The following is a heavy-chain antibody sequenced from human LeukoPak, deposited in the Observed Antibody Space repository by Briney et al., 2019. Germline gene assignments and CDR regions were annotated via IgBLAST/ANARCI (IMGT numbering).Heavy chain of an antibody. CDR3: ARLLLPRSGSYYRFDP. CDR1: GGSFSGYY. D-gene: IGHD1-26*01. Sequence: SETLSLTCAVYGGSFSGYYWSWIRQPPGKGLEWIGEINHSGSTNYNPSLKSRVTISVDTSKNQFSLKLSSVTAADTAVYYCARLLLPRSGSYYRFDPWGQGTLVTVSS. V-gene: IGHV4-34*01. J-gene: IGHJ5*02. CDR2: INHSGST.